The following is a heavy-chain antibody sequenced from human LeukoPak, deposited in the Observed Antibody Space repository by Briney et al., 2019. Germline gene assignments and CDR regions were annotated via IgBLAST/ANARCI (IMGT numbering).Heavy chain of an antibody. J-gene: IGHJ6*02. CDR3: AILLGYCSSGSCLNV. CDR1: GFTFSSYG. Sequence: GRSLRLSCAASGFTFSSYGMSWVRQAPGKGLEWVSLISGSGGSSYYADSVKGRFTISRDNSKNTLYLQMNSLRAEDTAVYHCAILLGYCSSGSCLNVWGQGTTVTVSS. D-gene: IGHD2-15*01. V-gene: IGHV3-23*01. CDR2: ISGSGGSS.